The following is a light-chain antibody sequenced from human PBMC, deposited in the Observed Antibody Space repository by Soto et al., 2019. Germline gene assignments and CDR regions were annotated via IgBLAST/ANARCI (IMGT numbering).Light chain of an antibody. CDR2: QDS. Sequence: SSELTQPPSVSVSPGQTASITCSGDQLGDKYACWYQQRPGQSPVLVISQDSKRPSGIPERFSGSNSGNTATLTISGTQAMDEADYYCQAWDSSTYVVFGGGTKLTVL. CDR1: QLGDKY. CDR3: QAWDSSTYVV. V-gene: IGLV3-1*01. J-gene: IGLJ2*01.